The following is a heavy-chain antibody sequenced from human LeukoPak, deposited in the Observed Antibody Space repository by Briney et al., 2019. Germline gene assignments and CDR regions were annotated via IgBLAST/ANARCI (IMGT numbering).Heavy chain of an antibody. V-gene: IGHV4-34*01. J-gene: IGHJ5*02. Sequence: GSLRLSCVGSQFTFNNDGMSWIRQPPGKGLEWIGEINHSGSTNYNPSLKSRVTISVDTSKNQFSLKLSSVTAADTAVYYCARGAWFDPWGQGTLVTVSS. CDR1: QFTFNNDG. CDR2: INHSGST. CDR3: ARGAWFDP.